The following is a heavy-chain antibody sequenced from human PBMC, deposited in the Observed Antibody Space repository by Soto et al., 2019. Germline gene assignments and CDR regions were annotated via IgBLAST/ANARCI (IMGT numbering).Heavy chain of an antibody. V-gene: IGHV3-23*01. J-gene: IGHJ6*02. CDR1: GFTFSSYA. CDR3: AKSVVAATRGRRSYGMDV. D-gene: IGHD2-15*01. Sequence: EVQLLESGGGLVQPGGSLRLSCAASGFTFSSYAMSWVRQAPGKGLEWVSAISGSGGSTYYADSVKGRFTISRDNSKNTLYLQMNSLRAEDTAVYYCAKSVVAATRGRRSYGMDVWGQGTTVTVSS. CDR2: ISGSGGST.